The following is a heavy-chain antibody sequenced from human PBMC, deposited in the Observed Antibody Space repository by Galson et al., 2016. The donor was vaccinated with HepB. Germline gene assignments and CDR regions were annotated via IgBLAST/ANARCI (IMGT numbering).Heavy chain of an antibody. CDR1: GFSLNTSGVG. V-gene: IGHV2-5*02. CDR3: AHRYDYSNVDAFDI. Sequence: PALVKPTQTLTLSCTFSGFSLNTSGVGVGWIRQPPGKALEWLAIIFWDDDKRYSSSLRSRVTITKDTAKNQVVLTLTGMDPVDTATYYCAHRYDYSNVDAFDIWGPGTLVTVSS. CDR2: IFWDDDK. D-gene: IGHD4-11*01. J-gene: IGHJ3*02.